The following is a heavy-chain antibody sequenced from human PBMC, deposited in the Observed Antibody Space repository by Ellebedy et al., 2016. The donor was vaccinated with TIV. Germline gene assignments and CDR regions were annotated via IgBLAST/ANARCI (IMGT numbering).Heavy chain of an antibody. J-gene: IGHJ6*02. CDR3: ARDIVVVPAARRPYYYSGMDV. D-gene: IGHD2-2*01. V-gene: IGHV3-21*01. CDR1: GITFSTYS. Sequence: PGGSLRLSCAASGITFSTYSMNWVRQAPGKGLEWVSSISSSSSYIYYADSVKVRFTISRDNAKNSLFLQMNSLRAEDTAVYYCARDIVVVPAARRPYYYSGMDVWGQGTTVTVSS. CDR2: ISSSSSYI.